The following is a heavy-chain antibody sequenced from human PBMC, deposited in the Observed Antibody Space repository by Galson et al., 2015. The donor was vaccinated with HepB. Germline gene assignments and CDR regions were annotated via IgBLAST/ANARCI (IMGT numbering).Heavy chain of an antibody. CDR3: ARGYRSSGY. CDR2: ISSSSSTI. J-gene: IGHJ4*02. V-gene: IGHV3-48*02. Sequence: SLRLSCAASGFTFSNAWMSWVRQAPGKGLEWVSYISSSSSTIYYADSVKGRFTISRDNAKNSLYLQMNSLRDEDTAVYYCARGYRSSGYWGQGTLVTVSS. D-gene: IGHD6-6*01. CDR1: GFTFSNAW.